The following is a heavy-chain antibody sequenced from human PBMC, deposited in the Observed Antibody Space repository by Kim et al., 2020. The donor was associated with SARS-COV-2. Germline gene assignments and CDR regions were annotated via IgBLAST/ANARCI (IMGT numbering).Heavy chain of an antibody. J-gene: IGHJ4*02. CDR3: ATGTIYDTDY. V-gene: IGHV1-24*01. D-gene: IGHD3-3*01. CDR2: ET. Sequence: ETIYAQKFQGRVTMTEDTSTDTAYMELSSLRSEDTAVYYCATGTIYDTDYWGQGTLVTVSS.